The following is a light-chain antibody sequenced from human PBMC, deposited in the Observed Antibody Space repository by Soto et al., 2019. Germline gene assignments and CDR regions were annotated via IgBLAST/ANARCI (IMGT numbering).Light chain of an antibody. Sequence: DIVMTQSPDSLAVSLGERATINCKSSQNMLYSPNNKNYLAWYQQKPGQPPKLLIYWASTRQSGVPDRFSGSGFGTDFTLTISSLQAEDVAVYYCLQYYNSYTFGQGTKLEIK. CDR3: LQYYNSYT. CDR1: QNMLYSPNNKNY. V-gene: IGKV4-1*01. CDR2: WAS. J-gene: IGKJ2*01.